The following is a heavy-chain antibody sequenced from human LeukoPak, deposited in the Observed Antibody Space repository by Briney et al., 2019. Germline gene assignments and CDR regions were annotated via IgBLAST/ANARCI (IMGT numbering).Heavy chain of an antibody. D-gene: IGHD3-10*01. CDR2: INPNSGGT. CDR1: GYTFTGYY. Sequence: ASVKVSCKASGYTFTGYYMHWVRQAPGQGLEWMGRINPNSGGTNYAQKFQGRVTMTRDTSISTAYMELSRLRSDDTAVYYCARDPPRRSGSYRNFDYWGQGTLVTVSS. CDR3: ARDPPRRSGSYRNFDY. J-gene: IGHJ4*02. V-gene: IGHV1-2*06.